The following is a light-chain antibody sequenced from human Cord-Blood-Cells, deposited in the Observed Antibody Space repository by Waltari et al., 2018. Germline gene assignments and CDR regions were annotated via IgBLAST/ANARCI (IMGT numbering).Light chain of an antibody. CDR3: QQYNNWPLALT. CDR1: QSISSN. Sequence: EIVMTQSPATLSVSPGERATLSCSASQSISSNLAWYQQKPGQAPRLLIYGASTRATGIPARFSGSGSGTEFTLTISSLQSGDFAVYYCQQYNNWPLALTFGGGTKVEIK. CDR2: GAS. J-gene: IGKJ4*01. V-gene: IGKV3-15*01.